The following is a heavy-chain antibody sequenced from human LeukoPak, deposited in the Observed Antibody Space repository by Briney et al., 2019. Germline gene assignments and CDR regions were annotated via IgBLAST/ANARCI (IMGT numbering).Heavy chain of an antibody. CDR1: GGTFSSYA. CDR3: AREGSYGHYYGMDV. D-gene: IGHD4-17*01. V-gene: IGHV1-18*01. Sequence: ASVKVSCKASGGTFSSYAISWVRQAPGQGLEWMGWISPYNGNTDYAQKLQGRVTMTTDTSTNTAYMELRSLRSDDTAVYYCAREGSYGHYYGMDVWGQGTTVTVSS. CDR2: ISPYNGNT. J-gene: IGHJ6*02.